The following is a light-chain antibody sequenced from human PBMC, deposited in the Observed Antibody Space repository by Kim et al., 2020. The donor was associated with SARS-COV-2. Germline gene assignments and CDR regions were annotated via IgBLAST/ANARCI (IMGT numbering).Light chain of an antibody. V-gene: IGLV3-19*01. Sequence: ALGPTGRINCQGDKHRPSYASWYQQKPGQAPLLVVYAESNRPSGIPDRFSGSRSGNTASLTITGTQAEDEGDYYCNSRHSSGDGLVFGGGTQLTVL. CDR3: NSRHSSGDGLV. J-gene: IGLJ2*01. CDR2: AES. CDR1: KHRPSY.